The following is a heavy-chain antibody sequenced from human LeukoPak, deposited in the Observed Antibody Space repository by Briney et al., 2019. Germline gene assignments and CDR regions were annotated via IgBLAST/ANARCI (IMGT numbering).Heavy chain of an antibody. V-gene: IGHV4-39*01. Sequence: SETLSLTCTVSGVSISSSNSYWGWIRQPPGKGLEWIGSIYYSGNTYYNASLKSQVSISIDTSKNQFSLRLTSVTAADTAVYYCARNRRRFFDYWGQGTLVTVSS. CDR1: GVSISSSNSY. J-gene: IGHJ4*02. CDR3: ARNRRRFFDY. CDR2: IYYSGNT.